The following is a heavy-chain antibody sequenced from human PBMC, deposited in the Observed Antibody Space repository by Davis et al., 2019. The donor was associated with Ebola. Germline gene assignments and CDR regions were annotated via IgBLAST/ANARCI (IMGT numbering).Heavy chain of an antibody. D-gene: IGHD2-2*01. J-gene: IGHJ6*02. V-gene: IGHV5-51*01. CDR2: IYPGDSDT. CDR3: ARQGPYCSRTSCYLLAEHYYGMDV. Sequence: GESLKISCKGSGYSFTSYWIGRVRQMPGKGLEWMGIIYPGDSDTRYSPSFQGQVTISADKSISTAYLQWSSLKASDTAMYYCARQGPYCSRTSCYLLAEHYYGMDVWGQGTTVTVSS. CDR1: GYSFTSYW.